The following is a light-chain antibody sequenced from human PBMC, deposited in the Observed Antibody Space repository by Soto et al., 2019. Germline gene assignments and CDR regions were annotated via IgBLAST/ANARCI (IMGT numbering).Light chain of an antibody. V-gene: IGKV2-28*01. Sequence: DLVMTQSPLSLPVTPGEPASISCRSSQSLLHSNGYNYLDWYLQKPGQSPQLLIYLGSNRASGVPDRFSGSGSGTDFTLKISRVEAEDVGVYYCMQAIQSPLTFGPGTKVDIK. CDR1: QSLLHSNGYNY. CDR2: LGS. CDR3: MQAIQSPLT. J-gene: IGKJ3*01.